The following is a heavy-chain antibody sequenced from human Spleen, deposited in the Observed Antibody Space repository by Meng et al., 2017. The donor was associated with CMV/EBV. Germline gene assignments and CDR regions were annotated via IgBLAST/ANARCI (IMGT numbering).Heavy chain of an antibody. CDR2: IIPTFGSA. CDR1: GGAFNTHG. Sequence: SVKVSCKASGGAFNTHGVIWVRQAPGQDLKWMGGIIPTFGSADYAQKFYGRLSINTDEPARTVFMELRSLTSDDTAIYYCARDLQTSACTGTSCDVSMEGWFWGQGTLVTVSS. D-gene: IGHD1-14*01. CDR3: ARDLQTSACTGTSCDVSMEGWF. V-gene: IGHV1-69*05. J-gene: IGHJ4*02.